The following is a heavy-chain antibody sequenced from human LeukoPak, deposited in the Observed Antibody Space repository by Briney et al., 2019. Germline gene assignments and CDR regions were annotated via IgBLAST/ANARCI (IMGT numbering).Heavy chain of an antibody. CDR1: GGSISSSSYY. Sequence: SETLSLTCTVSGGSISSSSYYWGWIRQPPGKGLEWIGSIYYGGSTYYNPSLKSRVTISVDTSKNQFSLKLSSVTAADTAVYYCARQMVRGANPYFDYWGQGTLVTVSS. V-gene: IGHV4-39*01. CDR2: IYYGGST. D-gene: IGHD3-10*01. J-gene: IGHJ4*02. CDR3: ARQMVRGANPYFDY.